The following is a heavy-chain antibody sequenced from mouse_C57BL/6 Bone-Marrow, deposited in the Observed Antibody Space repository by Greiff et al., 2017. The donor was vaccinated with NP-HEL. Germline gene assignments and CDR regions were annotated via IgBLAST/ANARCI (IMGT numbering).Heavy chain of an antibody. CDR1: GYSLSTFGMG. D-gene: IGHD1-1*01. CDR3: ARHDSSPYWYFDV. J-gene: IGHJ1*03. Sequence: QVTLKVSGPGILQPSQTLSLTCSFSGYSLSTFGMGVGWIRQPPGMGLEWLAHLWWDDDKYNNPSLKSRPTISKDPSKNQVLLKIANMDTADAATYCCARHDSSPYWYFDVWGTGTTVTVSS. V-gene: IGHV8-8*01. CDR2: LWWDDDK.